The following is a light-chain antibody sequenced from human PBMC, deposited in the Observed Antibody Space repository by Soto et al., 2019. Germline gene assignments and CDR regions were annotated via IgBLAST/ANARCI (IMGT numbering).Light chain of an antibody. CDR2: WTS. CDR3: HQYYSSPHT. J-gene: IGKJ2*01. Sequence: DIVMTQSPDSLAVSLGERATINCKSSQSVLYSSNNRNYLAWYQQKPGQPPKLLIYWTSTRESGVPDRFSGSGSGTDFTLTINSLQAEDVAIYYCHQYYSSPHTFGQGTKLEIK. V-gene: IGKV4-1*01. CDR1: QSVLYSSNNRNY.